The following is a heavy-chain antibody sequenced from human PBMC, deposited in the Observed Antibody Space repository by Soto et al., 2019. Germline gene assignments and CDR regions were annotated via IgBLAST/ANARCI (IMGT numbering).Heavy chain of an antibody. V-gene: IGHV3-13*01. Sequence: EVQLVESGGGLVQPGGSLRLSCAASGFTLSSYDIHCVRQATGEGLAWVSGIGSGGDTHYADSVKGRFIISREDGKNSLYLQMNNMRVGDTAVYYCTRQPPPTGMEVWGQGATVTVYS. J-gene: IGHJ6*02. CDR1: GFTLSSYD. CDR2: IGSGGDT. CDR3: TRQPPPTGMEV. D-gene: IGHD3-10*01.